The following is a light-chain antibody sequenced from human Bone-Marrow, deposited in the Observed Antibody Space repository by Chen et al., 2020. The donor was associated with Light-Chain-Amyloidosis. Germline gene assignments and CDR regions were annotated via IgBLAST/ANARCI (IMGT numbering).Light chain of an antibody. J-gene: IGLJ3*02. CDR3: AAWDDSLSGWV. CDR1: SSNIGSNY. CDR2: RNN. V-gene: IGLV1-47*01. Sequence: QSVLIQLTSASGTSGQRLTISCSGSSSNIGSNYVYWYQQLPGTAPKLLIYRNNQRPSGVPDRFSGSKSGSSASLAISGLRSEDEADYYCAAWDDSLSGWVFGGGTKLTVL.